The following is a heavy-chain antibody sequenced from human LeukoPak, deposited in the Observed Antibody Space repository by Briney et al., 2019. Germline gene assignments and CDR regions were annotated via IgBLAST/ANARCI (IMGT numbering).Heavy chain of an antibody. D-gene: IGHD2-15*01. CDR1: GGTFSSYA. V-gene: IGHV1-69*13. Sequence: SVKVSCKASGGTFSSYAISWVRQAPGQGLGWMGGIIPIFGTANYAQKFQGRVTITADESTSTAYMELSSLRSEDTAVYYCARSEAASISAFDYWGQGTLVTVSS. J-gene: IGHJ4*02. CDR2: IIPIFGTA. CDR3: ARSEAASISAFDY.